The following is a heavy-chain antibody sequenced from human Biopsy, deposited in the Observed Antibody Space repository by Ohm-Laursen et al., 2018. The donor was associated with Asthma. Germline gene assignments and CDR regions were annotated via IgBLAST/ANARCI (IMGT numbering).Heavy chain of an antibody. V-gene: IGHV4-39*01. CDR2: ISYTGNT. CDR1: GGSMSSSSYS. CDR3: ARHWNWGSFFDY. Sequence: SETLSLNCTVSGGSMSSSSYSWGWIRQPPGKGLEWIGSISYTGNTDIPSLRSRVTLSVDTSKNNFSLKLTSVTAADTAVFYCARHWNWGSFFDYWGQGMLVTVSS. D-gene: IGHD7-27*01. J-gene: IGHJ4*02.